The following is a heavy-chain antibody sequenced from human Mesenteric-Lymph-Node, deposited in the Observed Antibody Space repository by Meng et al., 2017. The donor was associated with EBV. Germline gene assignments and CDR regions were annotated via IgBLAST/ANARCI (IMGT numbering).Heavy chain of an antibody. D-gene: IGHD3-22*01. CDR2: IGGSGSIT. CDR3: AKDQGSGSG. J-gene: IGHJ4*02. V-gene: IGHV3-23*01. CDR1: GFTFSSFA. Sequence: EVGLLGLGGGLVEPGGALRLSCAASGFTFSSFAMSWVRQAPGKGLEWVSSIGGSGSITYYADSVKGRFTISRDNSKNTLYLQMNSLRAEDTAVYSCAKDQGSGSGWGQGTLVTVSS.